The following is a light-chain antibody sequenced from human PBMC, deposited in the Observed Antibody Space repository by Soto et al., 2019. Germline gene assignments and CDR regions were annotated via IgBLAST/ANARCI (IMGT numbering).Light chain of an antibody. CDR3: CSYAGSYNVV. CDR1: SSDVGGYNY. V-gene: IGLV2-11*01. Sequence: QSALTQPRSVSGSPGQSVTISCTGTSSDVGGYNYVSWYQQHPGKAPKLMIFDVSKRPPGVPDRFSGSKSGNTASLTFPGLQAEDEPDYYCCSYAGSYNVVFGGGTKGTVL. CDR2: DVS. J-gene: IGLJ2*01.